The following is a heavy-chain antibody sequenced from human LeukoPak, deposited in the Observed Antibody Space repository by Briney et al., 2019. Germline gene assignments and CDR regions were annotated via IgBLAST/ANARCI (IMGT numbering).Heavy chain of an antibody. V-gene: IGHV1-46*01. J-gene: IGHJ3*02. Sequence: ASVRVSCKASGYTFTSYYMHWVRQAPGRGLEWMGIINPSGGSTSYAQRFQGRVTMTRDTSTSTVYMELSSLRSEDTAVYYCARGGITMIVVARDDDAFDIRGQGTMVTVSS. CDR1: GYTFTSYY. CDR2: INPSGGST. D-gene: IGHD3-22*01. CDR3: ARGGITMIVVARDDDAFDI.